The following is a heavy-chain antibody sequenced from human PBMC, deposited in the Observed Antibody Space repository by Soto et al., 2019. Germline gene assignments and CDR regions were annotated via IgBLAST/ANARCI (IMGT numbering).Heavy chain of an antibody. J-gene: IGHJ5*02. CDR3: ARDRLRGYDSSGFYS. CDR1: GYSFRSYG. Sequence: QVQLVQSGGELRKPGASVKVSCEACGYSFRSYGINWVRQAPGQGLEWMGWINPYNGNRNYAQKFEDRITMTTDTSTNTVYMELRSLRSDDTAVYYCARDRLRGYDSSGFYSWGQGTLVIVSS. V-gene: IGHV1-18*01. D-gene: IGHD3-22*01. CDR2: INPYNGNR.